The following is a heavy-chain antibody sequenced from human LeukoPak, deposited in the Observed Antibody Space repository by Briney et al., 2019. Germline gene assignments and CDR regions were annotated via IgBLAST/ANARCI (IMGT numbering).Heavy chain of an antibody. Sequence: RASVKVSCKASGGTFSSYTISWVRQAPGQGLEWMGRIIPILGIANYAQKFQGRVTITADKSTSTAYMELSSLRSEDTAVYYCARGMACGGDCYMVDDWFDPWGQGTLVTVSP. CDR1: GGTFSSYT. V-gene: IGHV1-69*02. D-gene: IGHD2-21*02. CDR3: ARGMACGGDCYMVDDWFDP. J-gene: IGHJ5*02. CDR2: IIPILGIA.